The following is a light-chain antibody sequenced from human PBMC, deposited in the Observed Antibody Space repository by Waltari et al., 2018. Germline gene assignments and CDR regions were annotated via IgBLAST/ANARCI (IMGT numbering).Light chain of an antibody. Sequence: QSALTQPASVSGSPGQSITISCTGASSDVGSYNLVSWYRQHPGKAPKLVLYEVNRRPSGVSHLFSGSKSGNTASLTISGLQTEDEADYFCCSYAGSSTYVFGTGTKVTVL. CDR1: SSDVGSYNL. CDR3: CSYAGSSTYV. J-gene: IGLJ1*01. CDR2: EVN. V-gene: IGLV2-23*02.